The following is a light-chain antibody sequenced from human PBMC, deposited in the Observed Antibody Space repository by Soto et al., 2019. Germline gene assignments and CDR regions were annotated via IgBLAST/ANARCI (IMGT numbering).Light chain of an antibody. V-gene: IGKV3-11*01. J-gene: IGKJ1*01. CDR2: DAS. Sequence: EIVLTQSPATLSFSPVERATLFFRASQSVSSYLAWYQQKPGQAPRLLIYDASNRATGIPARFSGSGSGTDFTLTISSLEPEDFAVYYCQQSPGTWTFGQGTKVDTK. CDR3: QQSPGTWT. CDR1: QSVSSY.